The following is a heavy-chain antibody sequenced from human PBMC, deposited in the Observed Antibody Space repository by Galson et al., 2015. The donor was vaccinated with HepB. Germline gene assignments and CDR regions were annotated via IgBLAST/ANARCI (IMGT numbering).Heavy chain of an antibody. V-gene: IGHV3-23*01. J-gene: IGHJ4*02. CDR1: GFTFSSYA. Sequence: SLRLSCAASGFTFSSYAMSWVRQAPGKGLEWVSAISGSGGSTYYADSVKGRFTNSRDNSKNTVFLQMNSLRAEDSAVYYCAKLAVLRFLEWLSNDFDCWGQGTLVTVSS. D-gene: IGHD3-3*01. CDR3: AKLAVLRFLEWLSNDFDC. CDR2: ISGSGGST.